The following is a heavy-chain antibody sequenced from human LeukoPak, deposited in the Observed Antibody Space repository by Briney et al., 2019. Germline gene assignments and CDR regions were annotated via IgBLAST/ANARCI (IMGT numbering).Heavy chain of an antibody. CDR1: GYTFTGYY. J-gene: IGHJ4*02. D-gene: IGHD2-2*01. Sequence: ASVKVSCKASGYTFTGYYMHWVRQAPGQGLEWMGWINPNSGGTNYAQKFQGRVTMTRDTSIITAYMELSRLRSDDTAVYYCARAASIVVVPAATDIDYWGQGTLVTVSS. CDR3: ARAASIVVVPAATDIDY. V-gene: IGHV1-2*02. CDR2: INPNSGGT.